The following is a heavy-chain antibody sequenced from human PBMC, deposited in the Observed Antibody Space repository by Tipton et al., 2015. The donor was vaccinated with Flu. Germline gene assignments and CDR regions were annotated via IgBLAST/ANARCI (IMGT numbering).Heavy chain of an antibody. Sequence: LSCTVSGGSVSSGSYYWSWIRQPPGEGLEWIGYIYYSGSTHYNPSLKSRVTISVDTSKNQFSLKLSSVTAADTAVYYCARGYDVSSFDYWGQGTLVTVTS. CDR2: IYYSGST. V-gene: IGHV4-61*01. D-gene: IGHD5-12*01. J-gene: IGHJ4*02. CDR1: GGSVSSGSYY. CDR3: ARGYDVSSFDY.